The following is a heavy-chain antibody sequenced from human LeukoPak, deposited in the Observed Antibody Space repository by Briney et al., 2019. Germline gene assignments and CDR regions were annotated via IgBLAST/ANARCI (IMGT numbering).Heavy chain of an antibody. CDR3: AREPGGARGYSYRYGYYYYMDV. CDR2: VYYSGST. Sequence: PSESLSLTCTVWGRSMSRHYWRWIRQPPGKGLEWIGYVYYSGSTNYHPSLKSQVTISVDTFKNQFSLKRSSVTAADTAVYYCAREPGGARGYSYRYGYYYYMDVWGKGTPVTASS. J-gene: IGHJ6*03. V-gene: IGHV4-59*11. D-gene: IGHD5-18*01. CDR1: GRSMSRHY.